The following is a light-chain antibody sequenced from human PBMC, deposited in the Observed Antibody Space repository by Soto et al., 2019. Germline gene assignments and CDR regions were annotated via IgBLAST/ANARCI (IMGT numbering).Light chain of an antibody. Sequence: QSALTQPPSASGSLGQAVTISCTGTSGDVGGYNFVSWYQQHPGKAPKLMIYEVSKRPSGVPDRFFGSKSGNTASLTVSGLQAEDEADYYCSSFAGNTVVFGGGTQLTVL. J-gene: IGLJ2*01. CDR1: SGDVGGYNF. CDR3: SSFAGNTVV. V-gene: IGLV2-8*01. CDR2: EVS.